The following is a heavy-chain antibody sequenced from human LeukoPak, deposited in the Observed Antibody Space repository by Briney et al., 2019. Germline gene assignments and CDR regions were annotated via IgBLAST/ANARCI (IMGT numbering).Heavy chain of an antibody. Sequence: GGSLRLSCAASGFTFSSYSMNWVRQAPGKGLEWISYISSSSSSINYADSVKGRFTISRDNAKNSLYLQMNSLRDEDTAVYYCARDNGYYGGSHFDYWGQGTLVTVSS. CDR1: GFTFSSYS. J-gene: IGHJ4*02. V-gene: IGHV3-48*02. CDR2: ISSSSSSI. CDR3: ARDNGYYGGSHFDY. D-gene: IGHD4-23*01.